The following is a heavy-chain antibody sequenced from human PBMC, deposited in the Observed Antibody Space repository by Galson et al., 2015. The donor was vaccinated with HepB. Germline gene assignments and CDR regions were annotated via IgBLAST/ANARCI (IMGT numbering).Heavy chain of an antibody. V-gene: IGHV3-53*04. CDR1: GFTVSSNY. CDR2: IYSGGST. CDR3: ARFNGGNSRDNYFDY. Sequence: TLRLSCAASGFTVSSNYMSWVRQAPGKGLEWVSVIYSGGSTYYAGSVKGRFTISRHNSKNTLYLQMNSLRAEDTAVYYCARFNGGNSRDNYFDYWGQGTLVTVSS. J-gene: IGHJ4*02. D-gene: IGHD4-23*01.